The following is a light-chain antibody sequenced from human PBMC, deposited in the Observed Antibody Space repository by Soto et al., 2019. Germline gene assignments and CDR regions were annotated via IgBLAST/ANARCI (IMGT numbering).Light chain of an antibody. CDR2: GAS. CDR1: QSIGSK. V-gene: IGKV3-15*01. Sequence: EIVLTQSPATLSVSPGDTAKLSCRASQSIGSKLGWYQQRPGQAPRLLIYGASTRATGIPARFSGSGSGPEFTFTTSGLQSKDLEVYYCKENNKWFLITFGQGTRL. CDR3: KENNKWFLIT. J-gene: IGKJ5*01.